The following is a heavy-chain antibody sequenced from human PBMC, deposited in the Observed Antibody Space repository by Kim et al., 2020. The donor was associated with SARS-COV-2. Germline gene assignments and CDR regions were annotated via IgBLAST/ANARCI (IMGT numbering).Heavy chain of an antibody. D-gene: IGHD2-2*02. Sequence: YADSVKGRFSISSDNSKHTLYLQMISLRAEDTAVYYCAKLKTTSCYSAMDVWGQGTTVTVSS. J-gene: IGHJ6*02. V-gene: IGHV3-23*01. CDR3: AKLKTTSCYSAMDV.